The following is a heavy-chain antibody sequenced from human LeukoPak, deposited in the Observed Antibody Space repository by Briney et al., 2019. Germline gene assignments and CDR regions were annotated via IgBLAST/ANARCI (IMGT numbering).Heavy chain of an antibody. CDR1: GFTFSSYG. CDR3: VKEKEMATTFYYYYYGMDV. J-gene: IGHJ6*02. Sequence: GGSLRLSCAASGFTFSSYGMHWVRQAPGKGLEWVAVISYDGSNKYYADSVKGRFTISRDNSKNTLYLQMNSLRAEDTAVYYCVKEKEMATTFYYYYYGMDVWGQGTTVTVSS. CDR2: ISYDGSNK. D-gene: IGHD5-24*01. V-gene: IGHV3-30*18.